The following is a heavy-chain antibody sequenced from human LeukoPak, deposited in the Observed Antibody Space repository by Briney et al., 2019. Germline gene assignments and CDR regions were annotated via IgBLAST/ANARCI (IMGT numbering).Heavy chain of an antibody. CDR3: ARDRCSSTSCYLFDY. Sequence: ASVKVSCKASGYTFTGYYMHWVRQAPGQGLEGLGGINPNSGGTNYAQKFQGRVTMTRDTSISTAYMELSRLRSDDTAVYYCARDRCSSTSCYLFDYWGQGTLVTVSS. V-gene: IGHV1-2*02. CDR2: INPNSGGT. J-gene: IGHJ4*02. CDR1: GYTFTGYY. D-gene: IGHD2-2*01.